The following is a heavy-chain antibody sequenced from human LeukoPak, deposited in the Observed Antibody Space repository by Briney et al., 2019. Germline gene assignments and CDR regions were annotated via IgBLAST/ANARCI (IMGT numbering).Heavy chain of an antibody. CDR1: GFTVSSNY. CDR2: IKQDGSEK. CDR3: ASSYYDSSGYYYDYYYGMDV. J-gene: IGHJ6*02. Sequence: GGSLRLSCAASGFTVSSNYMNWVRQAPGKGLEWVANIKQDGSEKYYVDSVKGRFTISRDNAKNSLYLQMNSLRAEDTAVYYCASSYYDSSGYYYDYYYGMDVWGQGTTVTVSS. D-gene: IGHD3-22*01. V-gene: IGHV3-7*01.